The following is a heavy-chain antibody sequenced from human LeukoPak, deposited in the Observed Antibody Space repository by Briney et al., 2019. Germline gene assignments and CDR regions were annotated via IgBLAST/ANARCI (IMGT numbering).Heavy chain of an antibody. V-gene: IGHV4-39*01. CDR3: ARFAPYDSSGAIDY. D-gene: IGHD3-22*01. CDR2: IYYSGST. J-gene: IGHJ4*02. Sequence: SSETLSLTCTVSGGSISSSSYYWGWIRQPPGKGLEWIGSIYYSGSTYYNPSLKSRFTISVDTSKNQFSLKLSSVTAADTAVYYCARFAPYDSSGAIDYWGQGTLVTVSS. CDR1: GGSISSSSYY.